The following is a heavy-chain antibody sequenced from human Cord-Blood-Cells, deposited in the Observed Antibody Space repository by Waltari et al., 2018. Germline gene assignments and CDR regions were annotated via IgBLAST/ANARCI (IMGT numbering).Heavy chain of an antibody. CDR1: GYTFTGSY. Sequence: QVQLVQSGAEVTKPGASVKVSCKASGYTFTGSYIPWVRQAPGQGLEWMGWINPNSGGTNYAQKFQGWVTMTRDTSISTAYMELSRLRSDDTAVYYCARGLELAGSYFDYWGQGTLVTVSS. CDR2: INPNSGGT. CDR3: ARGLELAGSYFDY. J-gene: IGHJ4*02. V-gene: IGHV1-2*04. D-gene: IGHD6-13*01.